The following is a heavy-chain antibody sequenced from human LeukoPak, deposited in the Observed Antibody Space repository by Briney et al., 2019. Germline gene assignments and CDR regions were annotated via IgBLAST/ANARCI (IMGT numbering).Heavy chain of an antibody. Sequence: ASVKVSCKASGYTFTSYDINWVRQATGQGLEWMGWMNPNSGNTGYAQKFQGRVTMTRNTSISTAYMELSSLRSEDTAVYYCARVLYSGSWYGDYNWFDPWGQGTLVTVSS. J-gene: IGHJ5*02. V-gene: IGHV1-8*01. D-gene: IGHD6-13*01. CDR1: GYTFTSYD. CDR3: ARVLYSGSWYGDYNWFDP. CDR2: MNPNSGNT.